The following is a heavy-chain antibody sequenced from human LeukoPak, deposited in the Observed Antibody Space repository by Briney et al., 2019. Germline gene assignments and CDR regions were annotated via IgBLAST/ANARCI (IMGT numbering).Heavy chain of an antibody. CDR1: GGSISSGGYS. V-gene: IGHV4-30-2*01. J-gene: IGHJ3*02. CDR3: ARDGGTTVTPFDI. D-gene: IGHD4-17*01. Sequence: SQTLSLTCAVSGGSISSGGYSWSWIRQPPGKGLEWIGYIYHSGSTYYNPSLKSRVTISVDRSKNQFSLKLSSVTAADTAVYYCARDGGTTVTPFDIWGQGTMVTVSS. CDR2: IYHSGST.